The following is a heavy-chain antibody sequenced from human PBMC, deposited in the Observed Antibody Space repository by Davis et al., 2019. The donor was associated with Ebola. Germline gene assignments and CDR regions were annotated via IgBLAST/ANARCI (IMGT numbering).Heavy chain of an antibody. CDR3: ARGLDLNVPATSGNWFDP. D-gene: IGHD1-26*01. Sequence: PSETLSLTCAVYGGSFSGYYWSWIRQPPGKGLEWIGEINHSGSTNYNPSLKSRVTISVDTSKNQFSLKLSSVTAADTAVYYCARGLDLNVPATSGNWFDPWGQGTLVTVSS. V-gene: IGHV4-34*01. CDR1: GGSFSGYY. CDR2: INHSGST. J-gene: IGHJ5*02.